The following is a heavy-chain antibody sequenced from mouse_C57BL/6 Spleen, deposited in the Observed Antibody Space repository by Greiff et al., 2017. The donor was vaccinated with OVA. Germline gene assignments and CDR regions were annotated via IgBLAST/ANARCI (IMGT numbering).Heavy chain of an antibody. D-gene: IGHD2-4*01. CDR1: GYAFTNYL. J-gene: IGHJ3*01. CDR2: INPGSGGT. V-gene: IGHV1-54*01. CDR3: ARSEDYPWFAY. Sequence: VKLQESGAELVRPGTSVKVSCKASGYAFTNYLIEWVKQRPGQGLEWIGVINPGSGGTNYNEKFKGKATLTADKSSSTAYMQLSSLTSEDSAVYFCARSEDYPWFAYWGQGTLVTVSA.